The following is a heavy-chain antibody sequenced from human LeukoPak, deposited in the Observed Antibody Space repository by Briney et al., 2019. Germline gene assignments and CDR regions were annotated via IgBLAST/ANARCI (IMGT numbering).Heavy chain of an antibody. V-gene: IGHV1-69*04. J-gene: IGHJ4*02. CDR3: ARMGGPYYYDSSYYFDY. D-gene: IGHD3-22*01. CDR1: GGTFSSYA. Sequence: ASVKVSCKASGGTFSSYAIRWVRQAPGQGLEWMGRIIPILGIANYAQKFQGRVTITADKSTSTAYMELSSLRSEDTAVYYCARMGGPYYYDSSYYFDYWGQGTLVTVSS. CDR2: IIPILGIA.